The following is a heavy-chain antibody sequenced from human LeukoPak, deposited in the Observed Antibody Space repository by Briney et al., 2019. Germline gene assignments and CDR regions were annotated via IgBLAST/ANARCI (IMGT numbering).Heavy chain of an antibody. J-gene: IGHJ4*02. Sequence: GGSLRLPCAASRFTFSSYWMSWVRQAPGKGLEWVANIKQDGSEKYYADSVKGRFTISRDNAKNSLYLQMNSLRAEDTAVYYCARGKVSTYFDYWGQGTLVTVSS. D-gene: IGHD5/OR15-5a*01. CDR1: RFTFSSYW. CDR3: ARGKVSTYFDY. V-gene: IGHV3-7*01. CDR2: IKQDGSEK.